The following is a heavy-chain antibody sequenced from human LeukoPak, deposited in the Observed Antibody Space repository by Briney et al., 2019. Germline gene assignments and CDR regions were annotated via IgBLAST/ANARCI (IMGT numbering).Heavy chain of an antibody. Sequence: GGSLRLSCAASGFTFSSYAMHWVRQAPGKGLEWVAVISYDGSNKYYADSVKGRFTISRDNSKNTLYLQMNSLRAEDTAVYYCARPHYYDITDAFDIWGQGTMVTVSS. V-gene: IGHV3-30-3*01. CDR2: ISYDGSNK. CDR1: GFTFSSYA. D-gene: IGHD3-22*01. CDR3: ARPHYYDITDAFDI. J-gene: IGHJ3*02.